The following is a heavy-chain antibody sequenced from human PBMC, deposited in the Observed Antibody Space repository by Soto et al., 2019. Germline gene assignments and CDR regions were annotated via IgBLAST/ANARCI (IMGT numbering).Heavy chain of an antibody. J-gene: IGHJ4*02. CDR2: IYYSGST. V-gene: IGHV4-59*01. CDR1: GGSISSYY. CDR3: ARSGTRGSSSWYPHFDY. Sequence: PSETLSLTCTVSGGSISSYYWSWIRQPPGKGLEWIGYIYYSGSTNYNPSLKSRVTISVDTSKNQFSLKLSSVTAADTAVYYCARSGTRGSSSWYPHFDYWGQGTLVTVSS. D-gene: IGHD6-13*01.